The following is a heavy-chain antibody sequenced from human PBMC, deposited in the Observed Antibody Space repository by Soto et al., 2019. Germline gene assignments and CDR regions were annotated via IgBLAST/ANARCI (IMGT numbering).Heavy chain of an antibody. CDR3: GRGRSGQIVIFY. J-gene: IGHJ4*02. CDR2: IGPESGAT. CDR1: GYTFTGHY. Sequence: ASVKVSCKTSGYTFTGHYIHWVRQAPQQGPEWMGEIGPESGATRYAEKFRGRVTMTMDTSITAVYMELRNLSPDDTAVYYCGRGRSGQIVIFYWGQGTPVTVSS. D-gene: IGHD1-26*01. V-gene: IGHV1-2*02.